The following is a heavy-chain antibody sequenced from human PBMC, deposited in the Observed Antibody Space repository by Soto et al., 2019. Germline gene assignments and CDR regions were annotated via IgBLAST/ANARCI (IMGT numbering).Heavy chain of an antibody. J-gene: IGHJ4*02. CDR1: GGSISSGGYY. D-gene: IGHD2-15*01. Sequence: SETLSLTCTVSGGSISSGGYYWSWIRQHPGKGLEWIGYIYYSGSTYYNPSLKSRVTLSVDTSKNQFSLKLSSVTAADTAVYYCARVYCSGGSCYSIDYWGQGTLVTVS. CDR3: ARVYCSGGSCYSIDY. CDR2: IYYSGST. V-gene: IGHV4-31*03.